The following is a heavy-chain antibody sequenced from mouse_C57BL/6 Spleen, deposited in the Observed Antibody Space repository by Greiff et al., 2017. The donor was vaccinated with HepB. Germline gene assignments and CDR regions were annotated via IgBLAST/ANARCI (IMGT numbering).Heavy chain of an antibody. J-gene: IGHJ4*01. V-gene: IGHV5-9-1*02. Sequence: DVRLVESGEGLVKPGGSLKLSCAASGFTFSSYAMSWVRQTPEKRLEWVAYISSGGDYIYYADTVKGRFTISRDNARNTLYLQMSSLKSEDTAMYYCTKISYYGSSLYAMDYWGQGTSVTVSS. D-gene: IGHD1-1*01. CDR3: TKISYYGSSLYAMDY. CDR1: GFTFSSYA. CDR2: ISSGGDYI.